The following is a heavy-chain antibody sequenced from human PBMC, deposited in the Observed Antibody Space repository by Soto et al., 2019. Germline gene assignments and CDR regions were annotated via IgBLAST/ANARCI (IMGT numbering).Heavy chain of an antibody. Sequence: GGSLRLSCAASGFTFSSYAMHWVRQAPGKGLEWVAVISLDGSNKYYADSVKGRFTISRDNSRNTLYLQVNSLRAEDTAVYYCAKGPVVVVSELDYWGQGTLVTVSA. J-gene: IGHJ4*02. V-gene: IGHV3-30-3*01. D-gene: IGHD2-15*01. CDR2: ISLDGSNK. CDR1: GFTFSSYA. CDR3: AKGPVVVVSELDY.